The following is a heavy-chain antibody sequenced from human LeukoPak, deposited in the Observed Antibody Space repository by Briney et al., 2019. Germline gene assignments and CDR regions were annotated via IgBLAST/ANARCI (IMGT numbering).Heavy chain of an antibody. CDR3: ARDSLYGDYHDDAFDI. V-gene: IGHV1-2*02. J-gene: IGHJ3*02. CDR1: GYTFTGHY. D-gene: IGHD4-17*01. CDR2: INPKSGDT. Sequence: GASVKVSCTASGYTFTGHYMHWVRQAPGQGLEWMGWINPKSGDTNYAQKFQGRVTMTRDTSISTAYMELSRLRSDDTAVYYCARDSLYGDYHDDAFDIWGQGTMVTVSS.